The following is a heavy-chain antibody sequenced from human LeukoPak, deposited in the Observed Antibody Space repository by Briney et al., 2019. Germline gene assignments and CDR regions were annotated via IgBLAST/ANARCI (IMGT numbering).Heavy chain of an antibody. CDR1: GGSISNYY. J-gene: IGHJ4*02. Sequence: SETLSLTCGVSGGSISNYYWSWIRQPPGKGLEWIGYIYSSGSTNYNPSLKSRVTISIDTSRNQFSLKPSSVTAADTAVYYCARRAYIYGETLDYWGQGTPVTVSS. CDR2: IYSSGST. CDR3: ARRAYIYGETLDY. D-gene: IGHD5-18*01. V-gene: IGHV4-59*08.